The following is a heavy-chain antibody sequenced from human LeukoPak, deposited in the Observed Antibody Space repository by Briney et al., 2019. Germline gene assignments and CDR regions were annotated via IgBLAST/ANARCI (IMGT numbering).Heavy chain of an antibody. CDR3: ARQVYDFWSGSVNYFDY. CDR1: GGSISSSSYY. CDR2: IYYSGST. V-gene: IGHV4-39*01. Sequence: PSETLSLTCTVSGGSISSSSYYWGWIRQPPGKGLEWIGSIYYSGSTYYNPSLKSRVTISVDTSKNQFSLKLSSVTAADTAVYYCARQVYDFWSGSVNYFDYWGQGTLVTVSS. D-gene: IGHD3-3*01. J-gene: IGHJ4*02.